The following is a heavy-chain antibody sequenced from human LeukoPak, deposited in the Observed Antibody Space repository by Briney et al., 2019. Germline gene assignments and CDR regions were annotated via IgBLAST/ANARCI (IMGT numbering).Heavy chain of an antibody. CDR1: GGTFSSYA. CDR2: IIPIFGTA. D-gene: IGHD4-17*01. CDR3: ARGDYGDQYYFGY. J-gene: IGHJ4*02. V-gene: IGHV1-69*01. Sequence: SVTVSCKASGGTFSSYAISWVRPAPGQGLEWVGGIIPIFGTASYAQKFQGRVTITADESTSTPYMELSSLRSEDTAVYYCARGDYGDQYYFGYWGQGTLVTVSS.